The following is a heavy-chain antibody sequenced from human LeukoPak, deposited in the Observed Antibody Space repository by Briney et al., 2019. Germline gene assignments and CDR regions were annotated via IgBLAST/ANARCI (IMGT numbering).Heavy chain of an antibody. CDR2: INWNGGST. J-gene: IGHJ4*02. CDR1: GFTFDDYG. D-gene: IGHD3-22*01. Sequence: PGGSLRLSCAASGFTFDDYGMSWVRQAPGKGLEWVSGINWNGGSTGYADSVKGRFTISRDNAKNSLYLQMNSLRAEDTALYYCARDPYLYYYDSSGYYGFDYWGQGTLVTVSS. V-gene: IGHV3-20*04. CDR3: ARDPYLYYYDSSGYYGFDY.